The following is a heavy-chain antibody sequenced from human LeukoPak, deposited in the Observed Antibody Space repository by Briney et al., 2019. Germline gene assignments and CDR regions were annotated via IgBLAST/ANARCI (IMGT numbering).Heavy chain of an antibody. CDR2: IYYSGST. Sequence: SETLSLTCTVSGGSISSCSYYWGWIRQPPGKGLEWIGSIYYSGSTYYNPSLKSRVTISVDTSKNQFSLKLSSVTAADTAVYYCARHLVRSDAFDIWGQGTMVAVSS. CDR3: ARHLVRSDAFDI. D-gene: IGHD6-13*01. V-gene: IGHV4-39*01. J-gene: IGHJ3*02. CDR1: GGSISSCSYY.